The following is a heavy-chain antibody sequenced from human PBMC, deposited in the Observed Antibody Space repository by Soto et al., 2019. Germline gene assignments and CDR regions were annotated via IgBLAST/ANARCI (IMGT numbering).Heavy chain of an antibody. J-gene: IGHJ6*02. CDR1: GFTFSSYE. V-gene: IGHV3-48*03. Sequence: EVQLVESGGGLVQPGGSLRLSCAASGFTFSSYEMNWVRQAPGKGLEWVSYISSSGSTIYYADSVKGRFTISRDNAKNSLYLQMNSLRAEDTAVYYCARADWGVYSSSGYYYYGMDVWGQGTTVTVSS. CDR3: ARADWGVYSSSGYYYYGMDV. CDR2: ISSSGSTI. D-gene: IGHD6-6*01.